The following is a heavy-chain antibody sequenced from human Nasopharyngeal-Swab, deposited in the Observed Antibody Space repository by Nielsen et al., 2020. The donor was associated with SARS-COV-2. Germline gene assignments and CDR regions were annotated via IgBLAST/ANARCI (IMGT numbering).Heavy chain of an antibody. CDR2: ISGSGGST. D-gene: IGHD5-12*01. V-gene: IGHV3-23*01. J-gene: IGHJ4*02. CDR1: GFTFSSYA. CDR3: AKDGGDYDYSAG. Sequence: GESLKISCAASGFTFSSYAMSWVRQAPGKGLEWVSAISGSGGSTYYADSVKGRFTISRDNSKNTLYLQMNSLRAEDTAVYYCAKDGGDYDYSAGWGQGTLVTVSS.